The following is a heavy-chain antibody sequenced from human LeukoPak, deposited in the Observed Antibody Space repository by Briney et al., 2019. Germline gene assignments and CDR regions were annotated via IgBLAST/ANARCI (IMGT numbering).Heavy chain of an antibody. V-gene: IGHV3-30-3*01. D-gene: IGHD3-16*01. J-gene: IGHJ3*02. CDR2: ISYDGSNK. Sequence: GRSLRLSCAASGFTFSSYTMHWVRQAPGKGLEWVAVISYDGSNKYYTDSAQGRFTISRDNSKNTLYLQMNSLRAEDTAVYYCARDRLGDDAFDIWGQGTMVTVSS. CDR1: GFTFSSYT. CDR3: ARDRLGDDAFDI.